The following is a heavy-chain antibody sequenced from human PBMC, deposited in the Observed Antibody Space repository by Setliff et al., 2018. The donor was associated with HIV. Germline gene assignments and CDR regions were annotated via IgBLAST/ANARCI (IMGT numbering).Heavy chain of an antibody. CDR2: ISGYNADT. D-gene: IGHD3-10*01. CDR3: ARAVSTLIRGVTLNHFYYIDV. CDR1: GYRFSTFG. Sequence: ASVKVSCKASGYRFSTFGISWVRQAPGQGLEWMGWISGYNADTDYAQKFQGRITLASDTSTSTVYMELSSLTHEDTAIYFCARAVSTLIRGVTLNHFYYIDVWGTGTTVTVSS. V-gene: IGHV1-18*01. J-gene: IGHJ6*03.